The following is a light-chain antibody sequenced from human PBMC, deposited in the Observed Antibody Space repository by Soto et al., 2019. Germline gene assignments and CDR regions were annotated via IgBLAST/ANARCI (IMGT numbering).Light chain of an antibody. CDR3: QQYGSSGT. CDR2: GAS. V-gene: IGKV3-20*01. J-gene: IGKJ1*01. Sequence: TQSPSSLSASXAXXXXXTXRASPSISSYVAWYQQKPGQAPRLLIYGASNRATGIPDRFSGSGSGTDFTLTISRLEPEDFAVYYCQQYGSSGTFGQGTKVDI. CDR1: PSISSY.